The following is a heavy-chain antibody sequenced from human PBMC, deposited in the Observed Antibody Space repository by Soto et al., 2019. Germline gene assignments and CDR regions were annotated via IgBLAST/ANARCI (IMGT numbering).Heavy chain of an antibody. V-gene: IGHV2-70*11. CDR2: IDWDDDK. CDR3: AQSRYHYDGRSAVYYFVY. J-gene: IGHJ4*02. CDR1: GFSLSTSGMC. D-gene: IGHD3-22*01. Sequence: SGPTLVNPTQTLTLTCTFSGFSLSTSGMCVSWIRQPPGKALEWLERIDWDDDKDYSTSLKTRLTISKDTSKNQVVLTMTSMDPVDTATYYCAQSRYHYDGRSAVYYFVYWGQGALVTVSS.